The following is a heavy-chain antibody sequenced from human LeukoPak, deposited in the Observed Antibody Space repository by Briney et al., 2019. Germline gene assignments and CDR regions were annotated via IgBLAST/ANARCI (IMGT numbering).Heavy chain of an antibody. CDR2: ISSSPSTI. CDR3: ARDKRNYYGSDY. CDR1: GFTFSSYE. V-gene: IGHV3-48*03. D-gene: IGHD3-10*01. Sequence: GGSLRLSCAASGFTFSSYEMNWVRQAPGKGLESVSYISSSPSTIYYADSVKGRFTISRDNAKNSLLLQMNSLRAEDTAVYYCARDKRNYYGSDYWGLGTLVTASS. J-gene: IGHJ4*02.